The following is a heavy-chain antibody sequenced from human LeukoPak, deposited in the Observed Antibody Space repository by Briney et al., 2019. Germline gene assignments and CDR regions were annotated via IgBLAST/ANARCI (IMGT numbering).Heavy chain of an antibody. CDR2: IKSQTDGGTT. Sequence: PGGSLRLSCVTSGFTFTDTWMTWVRQAPGKGLEWIGRIKSQTDGGTTDYGAPVNGRFIVSRDDSKNTLYLQMFNLKFADTAVYYRTTEYRGGPDCWGQGTLVTVSS. CDR1: GFTFTDTW. D-gene: IGHD2-2*02. CDR3: TTEYRGGPDC. J-gene: IGHJ4*02. V-gene: IGHV3-15*01.